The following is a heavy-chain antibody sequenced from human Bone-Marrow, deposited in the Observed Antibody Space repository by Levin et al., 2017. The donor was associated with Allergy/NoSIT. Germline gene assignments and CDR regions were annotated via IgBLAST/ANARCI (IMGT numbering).Heavy chain of an antibody. CDR3: TTDTLRAVPFDY. D-gene: IGHD2/OR15-2a*01. V-gene: IGHV3-15*01. CDR1: GFTFSNAW. CDR2: IKSKTDGGTT. J-gene: IGHJ4*02. Sequence: GGSLRLSCAASGFTFSNAWMSWVRQAPGKGLEWVGRIKSKTDGGTTDYAAPVKGRFTISRDDSKNTLYLQMNSLKTEDTAVYYCTTDTLRAVPFDYWGQGTLVTVSS.